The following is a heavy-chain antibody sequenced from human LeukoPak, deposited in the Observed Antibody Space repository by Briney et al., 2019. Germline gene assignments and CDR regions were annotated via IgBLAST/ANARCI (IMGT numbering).Heavy chain of an antibody. J-gene: IGHJ6*03. D-gene: IGHD3-22*01. CDR1: SGSISTSNYY. CDR3: ARQLMIDYYYYYYYMDV. Sequence: PSETLSLTCTVSSGSISTSNYYWGWVRQPPGKALEWIGNIFYSGSIYYSPSLKSRVTISIDTSKNQFSLKLSSVTAADTAVYYCARQLMIDYYYYYYYMDVWGRGTTVTISS. V-gene: IGHV4-39*01. CDR2: IFYSGSI.